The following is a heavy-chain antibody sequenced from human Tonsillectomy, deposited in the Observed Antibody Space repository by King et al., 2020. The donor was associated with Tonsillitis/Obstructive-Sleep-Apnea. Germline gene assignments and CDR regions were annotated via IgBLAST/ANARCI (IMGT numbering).Heavy chain of an antibody. CDR2: IYPGDSDS. V-gene: IGHV5-51*01. CDR3: VRQDPTTSSPDH. CDR1: GYSFTTYW. Sequence: VQLVQSGAEVKKPGESLKISCKGSGYSFTTYWIGWVRQMPGKGLEWMGIIYPGDSDSRYSPSFEGQVSISADKSINTAYLQWYSLKASDTAMFYCVRQDPTTSSPDHWGPGTLVTVSS. J-gene: IGHJ4*02. D-gene: IGHD2-2*01.